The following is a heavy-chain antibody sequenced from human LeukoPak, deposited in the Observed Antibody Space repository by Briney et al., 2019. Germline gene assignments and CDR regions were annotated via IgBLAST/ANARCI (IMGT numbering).Heavy chain of an antibody. CDR3: ARVVFTGIAAAGHNWFDP. CDR2: IYYSGST. J-gene: IGHJ5*02. Sequence: SETLSLTCTVSGGSISSYYCSWVRQPPGKGLEWSGYIYYSGSTNYNPSLKSRVTISVDTSKHQFHLQLSSVTAADAAVYYCARVVFTGIAAAGHNWFDPWGQGTLVTVSS. V-gene: IGHV4-59*01. CDR1: GGSISSYY. D-gene: IGHD6-13*01.